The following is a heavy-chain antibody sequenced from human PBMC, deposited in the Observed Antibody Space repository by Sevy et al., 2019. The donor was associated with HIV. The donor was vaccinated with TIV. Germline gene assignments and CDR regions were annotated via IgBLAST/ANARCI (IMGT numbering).Heavy chain of an antibody. Sequence: GSLRLSCAASGFIFSNYAMTWVRQAPGRGLEWVAIISADGGVKYYADSVKGRFTISRDNSDNTLSLQMNSLRTEESALYYCARENYYDSTSLGSFDVWGQGTMVTVSS. CDR3: ARENYYDSTSLGSFDV. CDR2: ISADGGVK. D-gene: IGHD3-22*01. CDR1: GFIFSNYA. J-gene: IGHJ3*01. V-gene: IGHV3-30-3*01.